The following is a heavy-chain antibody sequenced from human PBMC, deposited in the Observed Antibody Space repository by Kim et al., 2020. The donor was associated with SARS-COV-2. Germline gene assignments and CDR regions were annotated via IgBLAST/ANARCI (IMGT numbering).Heavy chain of an antibody. V-gene: IGHV4-39*01. D-gene: IGHD3-10*01. CDR3: AKHGEGMASSFDY. Sequence: SETLSLTCTVSGGSISSSNFFWGWIRQSPGKGLEWIGSIDYSGSAFYNPSLKSRVTISVDTSKNQVSLKVTSVTAAETAIYYCAKHGEGMASSFDYWGQGSLVTVSS. CDR1: GGSISSSNFF. J-gene: IGHJ4*02. CDR2: IDYSGSA.